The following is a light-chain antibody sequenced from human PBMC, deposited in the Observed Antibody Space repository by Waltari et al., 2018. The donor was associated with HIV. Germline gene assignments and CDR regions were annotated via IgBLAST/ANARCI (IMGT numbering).Light chain of an antibody. Sequence: EIALTQSPGTLSLSPGASATLSCRPSQPINSTYLAWYQQKPGQAPRLLIYGASSRATGIPDRFSGSGSGTDFTLTISSLEPEDCAVYYCQQYIGSPRTFGQGTKVELK. CDR2: GAS. CDR1: QPINSTY. J-gene: IGKJ1*01. V-gene: IGKV3-20*01. CDR3: QQYIGSPRT.